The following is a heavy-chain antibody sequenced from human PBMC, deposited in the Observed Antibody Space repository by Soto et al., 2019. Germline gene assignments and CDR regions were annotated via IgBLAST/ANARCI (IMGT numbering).Heavy chain of an antibody. V-gene: IGHV3-23*01. Sequence: EVQLLESGGGLVQPGGSLRLSCAASGFTFSSYAMSWVRQAPGKGLEWVSAISGSGGSTYYADSVKGRFTISRDNSKNTLYLQMNSLRAEDTAVYYCAKDALTGTSYYYYYGMDVWGQGTTVTVSS. J-gene: IGHJ6*02. D-gene: IGHD1-7*01. CDR3: AKDALTGTSYYYYYGMDV. CDR1: GFTFSSYA. CDR2: ISGSGGST.